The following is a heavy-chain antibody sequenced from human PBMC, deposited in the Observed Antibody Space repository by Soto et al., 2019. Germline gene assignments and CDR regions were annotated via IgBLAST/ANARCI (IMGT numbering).Heavy chain of an antibody. Sequence: SVKVSCKASGFTFTRSAVQWVRQARGQRLEWIGWIVVDSGNTIYAQKFRERVTITRDMSTSTTYMELSSLRSEDTAVYYCAAVGTPPGYYYGMDVWGQGTTVTVSS. D-gene: IGHD2-15*01. J-gene: IGHJ6*02. CDR3: AAVGTPPGYYYGMDV. CDR2: IVVDSGNT. V-gene: IGHV1-58*01. CDR1: GFTFTRSA.